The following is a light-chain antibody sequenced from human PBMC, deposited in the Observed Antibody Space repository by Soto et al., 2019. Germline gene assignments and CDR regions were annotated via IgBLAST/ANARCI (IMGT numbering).Light chain of an antibody. J-gene: IGLJ1*01. CDR3: ISYTGSSTSYV. CDR1: RSDVGSYNY. CDR2: GVS. V-gene: IGLV2-14*01. Sequence: QSALTQPASVSGSPGQSITISCSGTRSDVGSYNYVAWYQQFPGKAPKLIIYGVSKRPSGVSSRFSGSKSGNTASLTISGLQAEDEADYYCISYTGSSTSYVFGTGTKVTVL.